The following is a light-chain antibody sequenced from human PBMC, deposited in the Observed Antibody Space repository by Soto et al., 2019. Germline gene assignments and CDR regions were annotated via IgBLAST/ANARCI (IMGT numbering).Light chain of an antibody. V-gene: IGKV3-15*01. CDR2: SVS. Sequence: EIVMTXXXXXXSVSXGEIATXSCRASQSVSSNVAWYQQKPGQAPRLPIYSVSTRATGIPARFSGSGSGTEFTLTINSLQSEDFAIYYCQQYNKWPPWTFGQGTKVDI. CDR3: QQYNKWPPWT. J-gene: IGKJ1*01. CDR1: QSVSSN.